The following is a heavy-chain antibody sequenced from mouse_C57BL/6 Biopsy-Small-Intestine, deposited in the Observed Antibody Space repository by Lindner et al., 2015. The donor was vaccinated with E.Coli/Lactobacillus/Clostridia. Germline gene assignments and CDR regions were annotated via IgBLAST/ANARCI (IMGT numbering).Heavy chain of an antibody. D-gene: IGHD1-1*01. CDR1: GYTFTSYG. J-gene: IGHJ4*01. CDR3: ARSDGSEYYYAMDY. V-gene: IGHV1-81*01. CDR2: IYPRSGNT. Sequence: VQLQESGAELARPGASVKLSCKASGYTFTSYGISWVKQRTGQGLEWIGEIYPRSGNTYYNEKFKGKATLTADKSSSTAYMELRSLTSEDSAVYFCARSDGSEYYYAMDYWGQGTSVTVSS.